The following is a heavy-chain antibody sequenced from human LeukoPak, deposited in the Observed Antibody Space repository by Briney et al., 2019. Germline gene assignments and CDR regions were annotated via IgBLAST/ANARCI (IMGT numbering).Heavy chain of an antibody. CDR3: ARAYQIHPIAVLSLSEDFNFYMDV. CDR1: GDSISGYY. V-gene: IGHV4-59*01. J-gene: IGHJ6*03. Sequence: SETLSLTCSVSGDSISGYYWTWIRQPPGKGLEWIGYIYYSGNTNYNPSFKSRSTISVDTSKNQFSLKLSSVTAADTAVYYCARAYQIHPIAVLSLSEDFNFYMDVWGQGTTVTVSS. D-gene: IGHD6-19*01. CDR2: IYYSGNT.